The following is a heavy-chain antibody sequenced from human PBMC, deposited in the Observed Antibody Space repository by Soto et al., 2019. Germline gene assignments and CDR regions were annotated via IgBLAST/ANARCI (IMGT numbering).Heavy chain of an antibody. CDR3: AREAYGSRSRGANYYYGMDV. D-gene: IGHD3-10*01. CDR1: GFTVSSNY. V-gene: IGHV3-53*02. J-gene: IGHJ6*02. Sequence: EVQLVETGGGLIQPGGSLRLSCAASGFTVSSNYMSWVRQAPGTGLEWVSVIYSGGSTYYADSVKGRFTISRDNSKNTLYLQMNSLRAEDTAVYYCAREAYGSRSRGANYYYGMDVWGQGTTVTVSS. CDR2: IYSGGST.